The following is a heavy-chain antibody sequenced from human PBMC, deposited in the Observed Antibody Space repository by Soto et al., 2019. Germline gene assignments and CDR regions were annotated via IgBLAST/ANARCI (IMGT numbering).Heavy chain of an antibody. CDR2: IKSKIHGGTI. V-gene: IGHV3-15*07. Sequence: EGQLVESGGGLVEPGGSLRLSCDASGLTSSNAWMNWVRQAPGKGLEWVGRIKSKIHGGTIDYSAPVKGRFTISRDESKKTLSLQVNSLKTEDTALYYCNTEYFYGMNVWGQGTTVTVSS. CDR1: GLTSSNAW. J-gene: IGHJ6*02. CDR3: NTEYFYGMNV.